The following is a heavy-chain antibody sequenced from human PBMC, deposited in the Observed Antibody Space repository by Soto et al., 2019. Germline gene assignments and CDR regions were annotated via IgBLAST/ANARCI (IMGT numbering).Heavy chain of an antibody. D-gene: IGHD3-3*01. CDR2: IRSKAYDGTT. CDR1: GFTRAGYA. V-gene: IGHV3-49*03. J-gene: IGHJ3*02. CDR3: TRVGSDFWSGYSNDAFDI. Sequence: RSLRLSCRASGFTRAGYAMSWFRQAPGKGREWVGFIRSKAYDGTTEYAASVKGRFTISRDDSKSIAYLQMNSLKTEGTAVYYCTRVGSDFWSGYSNDAFDIWGQGTMVT.